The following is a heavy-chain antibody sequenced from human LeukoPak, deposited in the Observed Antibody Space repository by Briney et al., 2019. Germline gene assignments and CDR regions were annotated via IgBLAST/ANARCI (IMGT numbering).Heavy chain of an antibody. Sequence: PGESLRLSCAASGFTFRNYAMSWVRQAPGKGLEWVSLISGSGTSTYYADSVKGRFTVSRDRSKNTLHLQMDSLRAEDTAVYYCAKDLGNSGSWDYWGQGALVTVST. CDR1: GFTFRNYA. D-gene: IGHD1-26*01. CDR3: AKDLGNSGSWDY. V-gene: IGHV3-23*01. CDR2: ISGSGTST. J-gene: IGHJ4*02.